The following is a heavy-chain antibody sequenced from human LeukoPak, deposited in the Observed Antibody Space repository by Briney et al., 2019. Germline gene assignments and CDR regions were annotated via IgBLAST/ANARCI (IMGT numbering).Heavy chain of an antibody. V-gene: IGHV3-7*01. CDR3: ARVGEFLRSPYYYMDV. CDR1: GFTFSSYW. Sequence: PGGSLRLSCAASGFTFSSYWMTWVRQTPGKGLEWVANIKQDGIEIYYVDSVKGRFTISRDNAKNSLYMQMNSLRAEETAVYYCARVGEFLRSPYYYMDVWGTGTTVTVSS. D-gene: IGHD3-3*01. CDR2: IKQDGIEI. J-gene: IGHJ6*03.